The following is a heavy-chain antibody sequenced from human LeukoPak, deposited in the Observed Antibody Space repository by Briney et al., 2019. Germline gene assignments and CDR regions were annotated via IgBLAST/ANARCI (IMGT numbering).Heavy chain of an antibody. V-gene: IGHV3-23*01. CDR2: ISGSGGST. D-gene: IGHD2-2*01. J-gene: IGHJ4*02. CDR3: AKATYCSSTSCYRRHLYYFDY. Sequence: GGSLRLSCAAPGFTFSSYAMSWVRQAPGKGLEWVSAISGSGGSTCYADSVKGRFTISRDNSKNTLYLQMNSLRAEDTAVYYCAKATYCSSTSCYRRHLYYFDYWGQGTLVTVSS. CDR1: GFTFSSYA.